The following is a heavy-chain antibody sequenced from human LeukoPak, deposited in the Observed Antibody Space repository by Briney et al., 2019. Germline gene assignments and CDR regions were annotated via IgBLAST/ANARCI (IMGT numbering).Heavy chain of an antibody. CDR2: VYYKGNT. CDR3: ARLPAARSWFDP. J-gene: IGHJ5*02. CDR1: GGSVGSSSYY. V-gene: IGHV4-39*07. D-gene: IGHD2-2*01. Sequence: SETLSLTCIVSGGSVGSSSYYWGWIRQPPGRGLEWIGSVYYKGNTYYTPSLKSRVTMSVDTSKNQFSLKLSSVTAADTAVYYCARLPAARSWFDPWGQGTLVTVSS.